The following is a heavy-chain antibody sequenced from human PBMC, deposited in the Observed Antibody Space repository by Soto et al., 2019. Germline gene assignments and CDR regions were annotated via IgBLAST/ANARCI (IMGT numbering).Heavy chain of an antibody. J-gene: IGHJ5*02. CDR1: GGSISSGDYY. Sequence: LSLTCTVSGGSISSGDYYWSWIRQPPGKGLEWIGYIYYSGSTYHNPSLKSRVTISVDTSKSQFSLKLSSVTAADTAVYYCARVRPNISYCSSTSCYLNWFDPWGQGTLVTVSS. CDR3: ARVRPNISYCSSTSCYLNWFDP. D-gene: IGHD2-2*01. CDR2: IYYSGST. V-gene: IGHV4-30-4*01.